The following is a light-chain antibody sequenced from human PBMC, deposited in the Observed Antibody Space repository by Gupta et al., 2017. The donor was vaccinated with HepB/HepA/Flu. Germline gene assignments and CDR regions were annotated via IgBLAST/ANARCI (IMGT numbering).Light chain of an antibody. Sequence: QSALTQPRSVSGSPGQSVTISCTGTSSDVGGYNYVSWYQQHPGKAPKLIIYDVSKRPSGVPDRFSGSKSGNTASLTISGLQAEDEADYYCCSYAVSYTLVFGGGTKLTVL. V-gene: IGLV2-11*01. CDR2: DVS. CDR3: CSYAVSYTLV. CDR1: SSDVGGYNY. J-gene: IGLJ2*01.